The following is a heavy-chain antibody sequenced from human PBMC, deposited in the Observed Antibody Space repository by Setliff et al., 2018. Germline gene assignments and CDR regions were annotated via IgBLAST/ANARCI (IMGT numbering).Heavy chain of an antibody. V-gene: IGHV3-15*01. CDR2: IKSNSDGGTT. Sequence: WIRQAPGKGLEWVGRIKSNSDGGTTDYAAPVKGRFTISRDDSKNTLYLQMNSLRVEDTAMYYCTRDIGGREGYWGQGTLVTVSS. J-gene: IGHJ4*02. CDR3: TRDIGGREGY. D-gene: IGHD3-10*01.